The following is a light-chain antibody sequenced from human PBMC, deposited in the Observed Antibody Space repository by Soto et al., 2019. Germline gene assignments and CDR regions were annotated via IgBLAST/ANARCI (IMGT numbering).Light chain of an antibody. CDR3: RSYTSSSTLE. CDR2: DVS. CDR1: SSDVGGYNY. V-gene: IGLV2-14*01. Sequence: QSVLTQPASVSGSPGQSITISCTGTSSDVGGYNYVSWYQQHPGKAPKLMIYDVSNRPSGVSNRFSGSKSGNTASLTISGLQAEDEADYYCRSYTSSSTLEFGGGTQLTVL. J-gene: IGLJ7*01.